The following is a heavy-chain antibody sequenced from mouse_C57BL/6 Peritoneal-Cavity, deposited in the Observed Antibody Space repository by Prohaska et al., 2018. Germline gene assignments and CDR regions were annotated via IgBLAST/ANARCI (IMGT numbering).Heavy chain of an antibody. CDR2: INPNNGGT. J-gene: IGHJ4*01. V-gene: IGHV1-26*01. D-gene: IGHD2-1*01. Sequence: PGASVKISCKASGYTFTDYYMNWVKQSHGKSLEWIGDINPNNGGTSYTQKFKGKATLTVDKSSSTAYMERRSRTSEDSAVYYCARDGNLDDYAMDYWGQGTSVTVSS. CDR3: ARDGNLDDYAMDY. CDR1: GYTFTDYY.